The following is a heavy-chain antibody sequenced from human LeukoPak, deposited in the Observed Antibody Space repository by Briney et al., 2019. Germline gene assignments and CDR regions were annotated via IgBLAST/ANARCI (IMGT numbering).Heavy chain of an antibody. D-gene: IGHD2-21*01. V-gene: IGHV3-7*01. CDR1: GFTFSSYW. CDR2: IKQDGSEK. J-gene: IGHJ6*02. CDR3: ATFVRRYYYYGMDV. Sequence: HTGGSLRLSCAASGFTFSSYWMSWVRQAPGKGLEGVANIKQDGSEKYYVDSVKGRFTISRDNAKNSLYLQMNSLRAEDTAVYYCATFVRRYYYYGMDVWGQGTTVTVSS.